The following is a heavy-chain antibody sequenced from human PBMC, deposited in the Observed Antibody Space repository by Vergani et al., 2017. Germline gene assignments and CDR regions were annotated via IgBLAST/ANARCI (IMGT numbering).Heavy chain of an antibody. CDR2: IIPILGIA. D-gene: IGHD5-18*01. J-gene: IGHJ5*02. CDR3: ASTHXSGYSYGWYNWFDP. Sequence: QVQLVHSGAEVKKPGSSVKVSCKASGGTFSSYTISWVRQAPGQGLEWMGRIIPILGIANYAQKFQGRVTITADKSTSTAYMELSSLRSEDTAVYYCASTHXSGYSYGWYNWFDPWGQGTLVTVSS. CDR1: GGTFSSYT. V-gene: IGHV1-69*02.